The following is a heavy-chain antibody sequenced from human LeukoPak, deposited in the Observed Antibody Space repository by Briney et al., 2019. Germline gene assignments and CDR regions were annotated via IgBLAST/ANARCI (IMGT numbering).Heavy chain of an antibody. V-gene: IGHV4-31*03. CDR2: IYYSGST. CDR3: ARGVLWFGELQSSYY. CDR1: GGSISSGGYY. Sequence: TLSLTCTVSGGSISSGGYYWSWIRQHPGKGLEGIGYIYYSGSTYYNPSLKSRVTISVDTSKNQFSLKLSSVTAADTAVYYCARGVLWFGELQSSYYWGQGTLVTVSS. D-gene: IGHD3-10*01. J-gene: IGHJ4*02.